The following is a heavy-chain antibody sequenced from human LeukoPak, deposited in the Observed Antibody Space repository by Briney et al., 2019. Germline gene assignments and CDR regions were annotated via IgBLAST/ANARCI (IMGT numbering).Heavy chain of an antibody. Sequence: GGSLRLSCAASGFTFSDYYMSWIRQAPGKGLEWVSYISSSGSTIYYADSVKGRFTISRDNAKNSLYLQMNSLRAEDTAAYYCARERVTPESGYYYYGMDVWGQGTTVTVSS. J-gene: IGHJ6*02. V-gene: IGHV3-11*01. CDR1: GFTFSDYY. D-gene: IGHD3-10*01. CDR2: ISSSGSTI. CDR3: ARERVTPESGYYYYGMDV.